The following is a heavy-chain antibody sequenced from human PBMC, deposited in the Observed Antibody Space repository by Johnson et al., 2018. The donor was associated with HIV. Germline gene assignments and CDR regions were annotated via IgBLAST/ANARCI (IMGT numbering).Heavy chain of an antibody. D-gene: IGHD1-26*01. CDR3: ARGWELLTPAFDI. V-gene: IGHV3-64*01. CDR1: GFTFSSYA. J-gene: IGHJ3*02. Sequence: VQLVESGGGLVQPGGSLRLSCAASGFTFSSYAMHWVRQAPGKGLDYLSAISSNGGSTYYANSVKGRFTISRDNSKNTLNLQMGSLRAEDMAVYYCARGWELLTPAFDIWGQGTMVTVSS. CDR2: ISSNGGST.